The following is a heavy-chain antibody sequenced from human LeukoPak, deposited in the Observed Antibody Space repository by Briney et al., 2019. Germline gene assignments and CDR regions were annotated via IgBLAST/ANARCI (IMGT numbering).Heavy chain of an antibody. CDR3: TTDAPTSSGSGFFDH. CDR2: IKSKTYGETT. D-gene: IGHD1-14*01. CDR1: GFTFNNAW. V-gene: IGHV3-15*01. J-gene: IGHJ4*02. Sequence: PGGSLRLSCAASGFTFNNAWLSWVRQAPGKGLEWLGRIKSKTYGETTDYGAPVKGRFTISRDDSKNTPYLQMNSLKIEDSAVYYCTTDAPTSSGSGFFDHWGQGTLVTVSS.